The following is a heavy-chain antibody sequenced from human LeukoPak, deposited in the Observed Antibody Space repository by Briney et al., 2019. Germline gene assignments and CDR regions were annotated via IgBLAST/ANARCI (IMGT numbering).Heavy chain of an antibody. J-gene: IGHJ4*02. Sequence: GGSLRLSCVASRITFSSYSMNWVRQAPGKGLEWVSYISSFSGTINYADSVKGRFTISRDNAKNSLYLQMNSLRAEDTAVYYCARDQGGVGYWGQGTLVTVSS. CDR3: ARDQGGVGY. D-gene: IGHD3-16*01. CDR1: RITFSSYS. V-gene: IGHV3-48*01. CDR2: ISSFSGTI.